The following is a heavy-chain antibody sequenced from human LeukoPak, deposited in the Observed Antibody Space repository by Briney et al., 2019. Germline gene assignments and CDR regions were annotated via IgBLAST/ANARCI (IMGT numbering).Heavy chain of an antibody. CDR2: INPNSGGT. V-gene: IGHV1-2*02. Sequence: GASVKVSCKASGYTFTGYYMHWVRQAPGQGFEWMGWINPNSGGTNYAQKFQGRVTMTRDTSISTAYMELSRLRSDDTAVYYCARGLRFLEWLLTSYYMDVWGKGTTVTVSS. CDR1: GYTFTGYY. D-gene: IGHD3-3*01. CDR3: ARGLRFLEWLLTSYYMDV. J-gene: IGHJ6*03.